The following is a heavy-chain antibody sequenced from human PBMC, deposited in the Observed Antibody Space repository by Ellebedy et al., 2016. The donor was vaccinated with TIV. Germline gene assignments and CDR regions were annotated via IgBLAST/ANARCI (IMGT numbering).Heavy chain of an antibody. J-gene: IGHJ5*02. V-gene: IGHV3-7*01. CDR3: ARDHHYGGNSDA. CDR2: IKQDGSVK. CDR1: GFTFCSYW. Sequence: GGSLRLXXAASGFTFCSYWMHWVRQAPGKGLEWVANIKQDGSVKKYVDSVKGRFTISRDNGKNSLYLQMNSLRGEDTAVYYCARDHHYGGNSDAWGQGTLVTVSS. D-gene: IGHD4-23*01.